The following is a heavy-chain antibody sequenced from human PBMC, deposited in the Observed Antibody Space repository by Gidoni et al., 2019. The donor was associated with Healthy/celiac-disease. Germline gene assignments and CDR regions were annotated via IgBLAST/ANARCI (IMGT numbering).Heavy chain of an antibody. V-gene: IGHV4-31*02. CDR2: IYYSGST. Sequence: IRQHPGKGLEWIGYIYYSGSTYYNPSLKSRVTISVDTSKNQFSLKLSSVTAADTAVYYCARGPYSFYGMDVWGQGTTVTVSS. D-gene: IGHD5-18*01. J-gene: IGHJ6*02. CDR3: ARGPYSFYGMDV.